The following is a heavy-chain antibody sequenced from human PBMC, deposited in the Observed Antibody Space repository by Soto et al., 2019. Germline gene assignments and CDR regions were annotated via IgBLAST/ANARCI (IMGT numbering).Heavy chain of an antibody. CDR1: GFPFSGYS. CDR3: AKEGLTIGALGPNY. V-gene: IGHV3-23*01. J-gene: IGHJ4*02. D-gene: IGHD5-12*01. Sequence: GGSLRLSCAASGFPFSGYSMSWVRQAPGKGLEWVSVISASGGRTYYADSVKGRVTISRDNSKNTLYLQMKSLRAEGTAVYYYAKEGLTIGALGPNYWGQGTLVTVSS. CDR2: ISASGGRT.